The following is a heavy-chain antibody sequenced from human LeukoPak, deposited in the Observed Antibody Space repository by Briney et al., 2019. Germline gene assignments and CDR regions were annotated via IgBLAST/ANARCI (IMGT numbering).Heavy chain of an antibody. CDR2: IYPGDSDT. CDR3: ARQGPPYYDFWSAGFDY. CDR1: GYRFTSYW. J-gene: IGHJ4*02. Sequence: GASLKISCKGSGYRFTSYWIGWVRQMPGKGLEWMGIIYPGDSDTRYSPSFQGQVTISADKSISTAYLQWSSLKASDTAMYYCARQGPPYYDFWSAGFDYWGQGTLVTVSS. V-gene: IGHV5-51*01. D-gene: IGHD3-3*01.